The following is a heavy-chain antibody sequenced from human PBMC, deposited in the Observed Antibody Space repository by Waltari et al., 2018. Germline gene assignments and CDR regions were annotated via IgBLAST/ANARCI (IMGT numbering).Heavy chain of an antibody. J-gene: IGHJ4*02. D-gene: IGHD3-9*01. CDR1: GGSISSSSYY. CDR2: IYYSGST. V-gene: IGHV4-39*07. CDR3: ASRTDVYYDILTGYSGDY. Sequence: QLQLQESGPGLVKPSETLSLTCTVSGGSISSSSYYWGWIRQPPGKGLEWIGSIYYSGSTYYHPSLKSRVTISVDTSKNQFSLKLSSVTAADTAVYYCASRTDVYYDILTGYSGDYWGQGTLVTVSS.